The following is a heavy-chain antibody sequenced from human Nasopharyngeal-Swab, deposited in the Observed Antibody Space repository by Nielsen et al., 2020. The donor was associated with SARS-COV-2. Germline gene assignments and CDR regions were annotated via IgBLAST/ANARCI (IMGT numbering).Heavy chain of an antibody. J-gene: IGHJ4*02. D-gene: IGHD3-22*01. Sequence: SETLSLTCTVSGGSISSSSYYWGWIRQPPGKGLEWIGSIYYSGSTNYNPSLKSRVTMSVDTSKNQFSLKLSSVTAADTAVYYCAREVGDSSGYYLYFGNWGQGTLVTVSS. CDR2: IYYSGST. CDR1: GGSISSSSYY. CDR3: AREVGDSSGYYLYFGN. V-gene: IGHV4-39*07.